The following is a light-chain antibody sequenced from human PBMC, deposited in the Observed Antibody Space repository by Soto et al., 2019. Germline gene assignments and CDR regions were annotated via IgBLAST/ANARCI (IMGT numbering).Light chain of an antibody. Sequence: EIVLTQSPATLSLSPGERATLSCRASQSVNTYLGWYQQKPGQAPRLLIYDAINRATGIPARFSGSGSGTDFTLTINRLEPEDFAVYYCQQYGSSITFGQGTRLEI. J-gene: IGKJ5*01. CDR1: QSVNTY. CDR2: DAI. V-gene: IGKV3-11*01. CDR3: QQYGSSIT.